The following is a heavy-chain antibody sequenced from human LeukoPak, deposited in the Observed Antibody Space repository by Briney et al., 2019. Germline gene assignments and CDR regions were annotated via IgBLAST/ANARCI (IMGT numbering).Heavy chain of an antibody. CDR2: ISSGGTTI. Sequence: GGSLRLSCAASGFTFRSYNMNWVRQAPGKGLQWVSFISSGGTTIYYADSVKGRFTISRDNAKNSLYLQMNSLRAEDTAVYYCARDYSTVTTFFDYWGQGTLVTVSS. CDR3: ARDYSTVTTFFDY. J-gene: IGHJ4*02. D-gene: IGHD4-17*01. V-gene: IGHV3-48*01. CDR1: GFTFRSYN.